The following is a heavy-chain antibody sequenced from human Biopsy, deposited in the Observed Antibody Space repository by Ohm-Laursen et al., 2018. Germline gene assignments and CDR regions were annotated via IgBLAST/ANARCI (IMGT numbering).Heavy chain of an antibody. CDR3: GRREVVITHDAFDT. Sequence: SETLSLTCPVSGGSIRSNGFYWGWIRQPPGKGLEWIGSISYRGTTSYNPSLKSRVAISVNTSKNQLSLSLNSVSAADTAVYYCGRREVVITHDAFDTWGQGTMVTVSS. J-gene: IGHJ3*02. CDR1: GGSIRSNGFY. V-gene: IGHV4-39*01. D-gene: IGHD3-22*01. CDR2: ISYRGTT.